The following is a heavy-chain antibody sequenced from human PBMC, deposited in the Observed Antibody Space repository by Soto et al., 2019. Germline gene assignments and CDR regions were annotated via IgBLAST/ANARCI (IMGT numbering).Heavy chain of an antibody. CDR3: ARGALGYDYADV. V-gene: IGHV1-46*02. CDR1: GYTFNAFY. J-gene: IGHJ6*02. D-gene: IGHD4-17*01. Sequence: QVQLVQSGAEVKKPGASVKVACKAFGYTFNAFYMHWVRQAPGQGLEWMGVINPSGDGTSYAQKFQGRVNMTMDTYTSTVNMELSSLRSEDTAVYYCARGALGYDYADVWGQGTTVTVSS. CDR2: INPSGDGT.